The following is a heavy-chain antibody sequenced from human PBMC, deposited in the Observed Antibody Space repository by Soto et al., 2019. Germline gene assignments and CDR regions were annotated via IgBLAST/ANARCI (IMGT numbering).Heavy chain of an antibody. Sequence: QVQLVESGGGVVQPGRSLRLSCPASGFTFSSYGMHWVRQAPGKGLEWVAVISYDGSNKYYADSVKGRFTISRDNSKNTLYLQMNSLRAEDTAVYYCAKIGGISDYWGQGTLVTVSS. CDR2: ISYDGSNK. D-gene: IGHD3-10*01. J-gene: IGHJ4*02. V-gene: IGHV3-30*18. CDR3: AKIGGISDY. CDR1: GFTFSSYG.